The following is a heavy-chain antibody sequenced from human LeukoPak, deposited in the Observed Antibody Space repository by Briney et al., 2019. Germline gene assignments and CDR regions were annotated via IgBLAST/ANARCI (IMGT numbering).Heavy chain of an antibody. CDR3: ARDGAVAGMLDY. Sequence: PSETLSLTCTVSGGSISSGGYYWSWIRQHPGKGLEWIGYIYYSGSTYYNPSLKSRVTISVDTSKNQFSLKLSSVTAADTAVYYCARDGAVAGMLDYWGQGTLVTVSS. J-gene: IGHJ4*02. CDR2: IYYSGST. V-gene: IGHV4-31*03. D-gene: IGHD6-19*01. CDR1: GGSISSGGYY.